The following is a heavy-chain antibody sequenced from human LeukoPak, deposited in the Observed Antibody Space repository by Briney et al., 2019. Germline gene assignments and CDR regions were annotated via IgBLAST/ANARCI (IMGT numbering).Heavy chain of an antibody. CDR1: GGSISSSSYY. D-gene: IGHD5-24*01. CDR2: IYSNGNI. V-gene: IGHV4-39*07. CDR3: AREEIRSWFDP. J-gene: IGHJ5*02. Sequence: SETLSLTCSVSGGSISSSSYYWNWIRQPPEKRLEWIGNIYSNGNIHSYNPSLKSRVTISVDTSKNQFSLKLSSVTAADTAVYYCAREEIRSWFDPWGQGTLVTVSS.